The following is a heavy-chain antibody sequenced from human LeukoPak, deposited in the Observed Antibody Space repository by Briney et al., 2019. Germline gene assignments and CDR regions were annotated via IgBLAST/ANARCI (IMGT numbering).Heavy chain of an antibody. CDR2: IYHRGST. D-gene: IGHD1-1*01. V-gene: IGHV4-59*08. Sequence: SETLSLTCTVSGGSINSYYWSWIRQPPGKGLEWIGYIYHRGSTNYNSSLKSRVSISVDTSKNQFYLKLTSVTAADTAVYYCARTNDGDYYYGMDVWGQGTTVTVSS. CDR1: GGSINSYY. CDR3: ARTNDGDYYYGMDV. J-gene: IGHJ6*02.